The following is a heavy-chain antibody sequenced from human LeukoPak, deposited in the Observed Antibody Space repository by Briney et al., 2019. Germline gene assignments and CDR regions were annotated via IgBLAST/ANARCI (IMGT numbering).Heavy chain of an antibody. J-gene: IGHJ4*02. Sequence: GGSLRLSCAASGFTFSNFWMSWVRQAPGKGLEWVVNIKVDGSEKYYVDSVKGRFTISRDNAENSLYLQMNSLRAEDTAVYYCARKTGTTGEAFDYWGQGTQVTVSS. CDR3: ARKTGTTGEAFDY. V-gene: IGHV3-7*03. D-gene: IGHD1-1*01. CDR1: GFTFSNFW. CDR2: IKVDGSEK.